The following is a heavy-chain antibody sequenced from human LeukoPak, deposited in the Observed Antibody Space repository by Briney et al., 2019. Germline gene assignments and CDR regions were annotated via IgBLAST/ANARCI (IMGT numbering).Heavy chain of an antibody. CDR1: GGSISSSSYY. Sequence: PSETLSLTCTVSGGSISSSSYYWGWVRQPPGKGLEWIGSIYYSGSTYYNPSLKSRVTISVDTSKNQFSLKLSSVTAADTAVYYCARVPLEGLRRTYYFDYWGQGTLVTVSS. V-gene: IGHV4-39*07. D-gene: IGHD1-26*01. J-gene: IGHJ4*02. CDR3: ARVPLEGLRRTYYFDY. CDR2: IYYSGST.